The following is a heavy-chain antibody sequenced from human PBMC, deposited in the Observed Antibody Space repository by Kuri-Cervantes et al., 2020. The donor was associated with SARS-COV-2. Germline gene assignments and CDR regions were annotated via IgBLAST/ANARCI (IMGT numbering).Heavy chain of an antibody. CDR3: AKTYTGSYFAALDI. J-gene: IGHJ3*02. CDR2: ISYDGSNT. CDR1: GFTFSSYR. Sequence: GGSLRPSCAASGFTFSSYRMHWVGQAPGKGLEWVAVISYDGSNTYYADFVKGRFTISRENSMNTLYLQMNSLRAEDTAVYYFAKTYTGSYFAALDIWGQGTMVTVSS. V-gene: IGHV3-30*18. D-gene: IGHD1-26*01.